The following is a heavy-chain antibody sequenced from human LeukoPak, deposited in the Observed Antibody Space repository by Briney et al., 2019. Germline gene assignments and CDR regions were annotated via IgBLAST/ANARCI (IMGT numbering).Heavy chain of an antibody. CDR2: IYTYESP. J-gene: IGHJ6*03. CDR3: ARAPGGRRAYYMDV. CDR1: GGSISSGSYY. V-gene: IGHV4-61*02. D-gene: IGHD3-16*01. Sequence: SETLSLTCTVSGGSISSGSYYWSWIRQPAGKGLEWIGRIYTYESPNYNPSLKSRVSISVDTSKNQFSLKLTSVTAADTAVYFCARAPGGRRAYYMDVWGKGTTVTISS.